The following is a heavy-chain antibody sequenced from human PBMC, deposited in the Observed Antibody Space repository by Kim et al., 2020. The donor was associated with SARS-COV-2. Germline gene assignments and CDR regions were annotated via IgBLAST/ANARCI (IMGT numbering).Heavy chain of an antibody. CDR2: IYHSGST. Sequence: SETLSLTCAVSGGSISSSNWWSWVRQPPGKGLEWIGEIYHSGSTNYNPSLKSRVTISVDKSKNQFSLKLSSVTAADTAAYYCARTNSSGWYGSYYYGMDVWGQGTTVTVSS. V-gene: IGHV4-4*02. D-gene: IGHD6-19*01. CDR1: GGSISSSNW. CDR3: ARTNSSGWYGSYYYGMDV. J-gene: IGHJ6*02.